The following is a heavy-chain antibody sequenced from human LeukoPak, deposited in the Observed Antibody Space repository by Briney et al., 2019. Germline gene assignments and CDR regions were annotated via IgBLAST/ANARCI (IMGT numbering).Heavy chain of an antibody. CDR1: GFTFSSYA. J-gene: IGHJ5*02. Sequence: HPGGSLRLSCAASGFTFSSYAMSWVRQAPGKGLKWVSTINDNGAGTYYADSVKGRFTISRDNSYNTVSLQMNSLRAEDTAVYYCASSSDQYYDFWSGYYRGVHWFDPWGQGTLVTVSS. CDR3: ASSSDQYYDFWSGYYRGVHWFDP. CDR2: INDNGAGT. V-gene: IGHV3-23*01. D-gene: IGHD3-3*01.